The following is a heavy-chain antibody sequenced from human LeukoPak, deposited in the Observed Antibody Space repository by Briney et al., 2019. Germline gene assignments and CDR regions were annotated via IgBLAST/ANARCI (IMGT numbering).Heavy chain of an antibody. D-gene: IGHD3-3*01. Sequence: GGSLRLSCAASGFTFSSYSINWVRQAPGKGLEWVSYISSSSNTIYYADSVKGRFTISRDNAKNSLYLQMNSLRAEDTAVYYCARREWTLYYFDHWGQGTLVTVSS. CDR3: ARREWTLYYFDH. CDR2: ISSSSNTI. J-gene: IGHJ4*02. CDR1: GFTFSSYS. V-gene: IGHV3-48*01.